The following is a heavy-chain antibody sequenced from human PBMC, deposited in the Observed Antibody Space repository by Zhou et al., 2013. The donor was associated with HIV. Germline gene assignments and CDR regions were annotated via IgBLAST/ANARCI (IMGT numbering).Heavy chain of an antibody. Sequence: QVQLVQSGAEVRKSGSSVKVSCKASGDTFGKYGVNWVRQAPGQGLEWMGAIMPMSGAANIAPTFQSRVTITTDAFTRTVHMELSGLRSQDTAVYYCAASGHIAVVTHTLPPNDAFDIWAKGHWSPSLQ. J-gene: IGHJ3*02. D-gene: IGHD2-15*01. CDR3: AASGHIAVVTHTLPPNDAFDI. CDR2: IMPMSGAA. V-gene: IGHV1-69*05. CDR1: GDTFGKYG.